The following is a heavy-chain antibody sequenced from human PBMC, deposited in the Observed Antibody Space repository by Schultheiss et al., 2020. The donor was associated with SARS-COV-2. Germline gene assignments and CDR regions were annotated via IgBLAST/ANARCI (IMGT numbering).Heavy chain of an antibody. D-gene: IGHD5-18*01. V-gene: IGHV4-31*03. J-gene: IGHJ6*02. CDR3: ARRGYSYRNYYYYGMDV. CDR2: IYYSGST. Sequence: SETLSLTCTVSGGSISSGGYYWSWIRQHPGKGLEWIGYIYYSGSTYYNPSLKSRVTISVDTSKNQFSLKLSSVTAADTAVYYCARRGYSYRNYYYYGMDVWGQGTTVTVSS. CDR1: GGSISSGGYY.